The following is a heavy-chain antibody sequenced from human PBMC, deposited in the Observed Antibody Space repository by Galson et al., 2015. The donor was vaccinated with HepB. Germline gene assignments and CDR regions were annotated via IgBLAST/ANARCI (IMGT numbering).Heavy chain of an antibody. V-gene: IGHV3-21*01. CDR1: GFTFSSYS. D-gene: IGHD3-10*01. Sequence: SLRLSCAASGFTFSSYSMNWVRQAPGKGLEWVSSISSSSSYIYYADSVKGRFTISRDNAKNSLYLQMNSLRAEDMAVYYCARLWFGESFDYWGQGTLVTVSS. CDR2: ISSSSSYI. CDR3: ARLWFGESFDY. J-gene: IGHJ4*02.